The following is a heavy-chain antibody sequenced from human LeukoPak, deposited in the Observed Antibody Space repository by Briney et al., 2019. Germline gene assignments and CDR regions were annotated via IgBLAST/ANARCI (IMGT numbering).Heavy chain of an antibody. CDR1: GGSMSPYH. J-gene: IGHJ4*02. Sequence: SETLSLTCTVSGGSMSPYHWGWIRQPPGKGLEWTGYIYYSRSTNYNPSLKSRVTISVDTSKNQFSLKLSSVTAADTAIYYCARAVSGRFDYWGQGTLVTVSS. D-gene: IGHD6-19*01. V-gene: IGHV4-59*12. CDR2: IYYSRST. CDR3: ARAVSGRFDY.